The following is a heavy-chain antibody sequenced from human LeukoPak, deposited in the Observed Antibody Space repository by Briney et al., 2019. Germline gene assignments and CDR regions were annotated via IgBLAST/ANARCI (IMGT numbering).Heavy chain of an antibody. CDR2: ISYDGSNK. D-gene: IGHD3-10*01. CDR1: GFTFSSYA. CDR3: ARSPRVDFGEPGDY. Sequence: PGGSLRLSCAASGFTFSSYAMHWVRQAPGKGLEWVAVISYDGSNKYYADSVKGRFTISRDNSKNTLYLQMNSLRAEDTAVYYCARSPRVDFGEPGDYWGQGTLVTVSS. J-gene: IGHJ4*02. V-gene: IGHV3-30-3*01.